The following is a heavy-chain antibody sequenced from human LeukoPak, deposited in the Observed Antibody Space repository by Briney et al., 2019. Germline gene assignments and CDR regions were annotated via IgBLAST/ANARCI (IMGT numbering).Heavy chain of an antibody. CDR3: ARDPRSLWPLYFDY. CDR2: IYYSGST. D-gene: IGHD2/OR15-2a*01. J-gene: IGHJ4*02. CDR1: GGSISSSSYY. Sequence: SETLSLTCTVSGGSISSSSYYWGWIRQPPGKGLEWIGSIYYSGSTNYNPSLKSRVTMSVDTSKNQFSLKLSSVTAADTAVYYCARDPRSLWPLYFDYWGQGTLVTVSS. V-gene: IGHV4-39*07.